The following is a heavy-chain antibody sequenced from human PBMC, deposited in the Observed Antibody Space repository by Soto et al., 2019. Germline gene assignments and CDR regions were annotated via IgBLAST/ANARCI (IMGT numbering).Heavy chain of an antibody. CDR2: IYYSGST. J-gene: IGHJ4*02. CDR3: ARAYMVRGVMGPYFDY. V-gene: IGHV4-31*03. Sequence: PSETLSLTCTVSGGSISSGGYYWSWIRQHPGKGLEWIGYIYYSGSTYYNPSLKSRVTISVDTSKNQFSLKLSSVTAADTAVYYCARAYMVRGVMGPYFDYWGQGTLVTVSS. D-gene: IGHD3-10*01. CDR1: GGSISSGGYY.